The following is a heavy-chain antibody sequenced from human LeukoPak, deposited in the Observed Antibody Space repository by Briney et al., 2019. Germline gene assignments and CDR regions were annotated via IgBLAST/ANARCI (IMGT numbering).Heavy chain of an antibody. V-gene: IGHV4-39*07. J-gene: IGHJ5*02. CDR3: AREYNWNYGWFDP. Sequence: SETLSLTCTVSGGSISSSSYYWGWIRQPPGKGLEWIGSIYYSGSTNYNPSLKSRVTISVDTSKNQFSLKLSSVTAADTAVYYCAREYNWNYGWFDPWGQGTLVTVSS. D-gene: IGHD1-7*01. CDR2: IYYSGST. CDR1: GGSISSSSYY.